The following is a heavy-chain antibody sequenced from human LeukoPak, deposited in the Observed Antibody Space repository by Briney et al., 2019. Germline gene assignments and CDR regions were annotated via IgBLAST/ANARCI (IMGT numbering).Heavy chain of an antibody. CDR3: AKGVSSLTFSFDY. V-gene: IGHV3-23*01. D-gene: IGHD6-13*01. CDR1: GFTFSNYA. J-gene: IGHJ4*02. CDR2: ISGDST. Sequence: GGSLRLSCAASGFTFSNYAMSWVRQAPGKGLEWVSSISGDSTYYAVSVKGRFTISRDNSKNTLYLQMNSLRAEDTAVYYCAKGVSSLTFSFDYWGQGTLVTVSS.